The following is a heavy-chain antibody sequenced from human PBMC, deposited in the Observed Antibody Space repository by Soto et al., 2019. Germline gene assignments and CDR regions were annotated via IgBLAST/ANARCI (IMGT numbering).Heavy chain of an antibody. CDR3: ARRPHCSGGICYYGLDN. CDR2: MNPDSGHA. V-gene: IGHV1-8*01. CDR1: GYTFTNSD. J-gene: IGHJ4*02. Sequence: ASVKVSCKASGYTFTNSDSNWGRQAPGQGLEWMGWMNPDSGHAAYAQKFQGRVTLTTSTSTSTVYMEMRSLGSEDTAVYYCARRPHCSGGICYYGLDNWGQGTLVPVSS. D-gene: IGHD2-15*01.